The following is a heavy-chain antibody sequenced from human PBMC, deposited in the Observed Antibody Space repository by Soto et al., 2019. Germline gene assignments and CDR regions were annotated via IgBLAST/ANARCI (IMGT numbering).Heavy chain of an antibody. J-gene: IGHJ4*02. V-gene: IGHV3-33*01. CDR2: IWNDGSNE. CDR3: ARDQTDSGGYSDS. CDR1: GFNFSSYG. D-gene: IGHD3-22*01. Sequence: PGGSLRLSCEASGFNFSSYGIHWVRQAPGKGLEWVAIIWNDGSNEYYADSVKGRFTISRDNSKNTVYLQVSKLRAEDTAVYFCARDQTDSGGYSDSWGQGTLVTFPS.